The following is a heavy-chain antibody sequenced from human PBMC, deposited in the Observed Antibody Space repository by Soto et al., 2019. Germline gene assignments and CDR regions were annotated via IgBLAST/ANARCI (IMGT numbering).Heavy chain of an antibody. CDR2: ISSSSTYI. V-gene: IGHV3-21*04. D-gene: IGHD3-3*01. CDR3: AKDQGAHTYYDFWSGYSQLYYFDY. J-gene: IGHJ4*02. CDR1: GFTFSTYN. Sequence: PGGSLSLSCAASGFTFSTYNMNWVRQAPGKGLEWVSSISSSSTYIYYADSVKGRFTISRDNAKNTLYLQMNSLRAEDTAVYYCAKDQGAHTYYDFWSGYSQLYYFDYWGQGTLVTAPQ.